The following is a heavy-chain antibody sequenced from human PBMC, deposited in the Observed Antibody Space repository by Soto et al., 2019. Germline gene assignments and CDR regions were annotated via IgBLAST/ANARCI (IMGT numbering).Heavy chain of an antibody. Sequence: EVQLLESGGGLAQPGGSLRLSCAASGFTFSSYAMSWVRQAPGKGLEWVSAISGSGGSTYYADSVKGRFTISRDNSKNTLYLQMNSLRAEDTAVYYCAKDSLPYYYDSSGYYPFGWFDPWGQGTLVTVSS. D-gene: IGHD3-22*01. V-gene: IGHV3-23*01. CDR1: GFTFSSYA. J-gene: IGHJ5*02. CDR2: ISGSGGST. CDR3: AKDSLPYYYDSSGYYPFGWFDP.